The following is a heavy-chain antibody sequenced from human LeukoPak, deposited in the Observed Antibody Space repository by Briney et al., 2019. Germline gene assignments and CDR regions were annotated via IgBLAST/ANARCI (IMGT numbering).Heavy chain of an antibody. V-gene: IGHV4-59*01. CDR1: GGSISSYY. CDR2: IYYSGST. Sequence: SETLSLTCTVSGGSISSYYWSWIRQPPGKGLEWIGYIYYSGSTNYNPSLKSRVPISVDTSKNQFSLKLSSVTAADTAVYYCARDPGYSSGWYSDWYFDLWGRGTLVTVSS. D-gene: IGHD6-19*01. J-gene: IGHJ2*01. CDR3: ARDPGYSSGWYSDWYFDL.